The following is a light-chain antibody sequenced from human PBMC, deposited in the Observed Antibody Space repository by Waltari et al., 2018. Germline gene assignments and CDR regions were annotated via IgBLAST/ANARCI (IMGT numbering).Light chain of an antibody. V-gene: IGKV4-1*01. J-gene: IGKJ2*01. CDR3: QQYFNVPRT. CDR2: WAS. CDR1: SFFYNSVNKNN. Sequence: SFFYNSVNKNNAAWYQQTPGQPPKLLTYWASTRESGVPDRFSGSGSATDCTLTISSLQAEDVSVYYFQQYFNVPRTFGQGTRLEI.